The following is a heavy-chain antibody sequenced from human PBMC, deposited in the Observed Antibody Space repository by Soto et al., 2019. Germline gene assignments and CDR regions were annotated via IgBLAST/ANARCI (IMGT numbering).Heavy chain of an antibody. D-gene: IGHD6-13*01. Sequence: QVQLQQSGPGLVKPSQTLSLTCAISGDSVSSNSAAWNWIRQSPSRGLEWLGRTYYRSKWYNDYAVTVKSPITINPDTSKNQFSLQLNSVTPEDTAVYYCARDLAYSRRGTGAFDIWGQGTMVTVSS. CDR2: TYYRSKWYN. CDR1: GDSVSSNSAA. J-gene: IGHJ3*02. V-gene: IGHV6-1*01. CDR3: ARDLAYSRRGTGAFDI.